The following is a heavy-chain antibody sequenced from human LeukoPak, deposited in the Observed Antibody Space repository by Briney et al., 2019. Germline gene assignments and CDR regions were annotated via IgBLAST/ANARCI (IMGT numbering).Heavy chain of an antibody. V-gene: IGHV1-2*02. Sequence: ASVKVSCKASGYTFTDYYMHWVRQAPGQGLEWMGWINPNSGGTNYAQKFQGRVTMTRDTSISTAYMELSRLRSDDTAVYYCVIRPTTIFGVVISPRATYGMDVWGQGTTVTVSS. D-gene: IGHD3-3*01. J-gene: IGHJ6*02. CDR3: VIRPTTIFGVVISPRATYGMDV. CDR1: GYTFTDYY. CDR2: INPNSGGT.